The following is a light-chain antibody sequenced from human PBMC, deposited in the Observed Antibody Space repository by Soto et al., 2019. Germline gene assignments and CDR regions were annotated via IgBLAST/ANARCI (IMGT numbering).Light chain of an antibody. CDR2: AAS. J-gene: IGKJ4*01. CDR3: QVLASLLLT. CDR1: QGISSY. V-gene: IGKV1-9*01. Sequence: IQLNQSPSSLPEYEANRVTITCRASQGISSYLAWYQQQPGKAPNLLIYAASTLQSGVPSRFSGSGSGTDFTLTIGCLQAEDLVTYYCQVLASLLLTFGERGKV.